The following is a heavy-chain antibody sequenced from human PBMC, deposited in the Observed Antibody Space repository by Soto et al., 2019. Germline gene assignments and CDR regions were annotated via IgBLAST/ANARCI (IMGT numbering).Heavy chain of an antibody. CDR3: ARDFHYYGSGGYYNVRDYYGLDV. CDR1: GYTFTGYY. Sequence: ASVKVSCKASGYTFTGYYMHWVRQAPGQGLEWMGWINPNSGGTNYAQKFQGWVTMTRDTSISTAYMELSRLRSDDTAVYYCARDFHYYGSGGYYNVRDYYGLDVWGQGTTVTVSS. V-gene: IGHV1-2*04. CDR2: INPNSGGT. D-gene: IGHD3-10*01. J-gene: IGHJ6*02.